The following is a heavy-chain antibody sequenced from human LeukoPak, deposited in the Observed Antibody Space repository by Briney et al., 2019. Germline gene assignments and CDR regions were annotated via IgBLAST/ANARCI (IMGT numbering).Heavy chain of an antibody. CDR3: ARWSFGESESPFFYFYFGMDV. Sequence: GGSLRLSCAASGFTFYSYAMSWVRQAPGKGLEWVSAISGSGASTYYADSVQGRFTITRDNSKNMLFLQMNSLTAEDTAVYFCARWSFGESESPFFYFYFGMDVWGQGTTVTVSS. V-gene: IGHV3-23*01. J-gene: IGHJ6*02. CDR1: GFTFYSYA. D-gene: IGHD3-10*01. CDR2: ISGSGAST.